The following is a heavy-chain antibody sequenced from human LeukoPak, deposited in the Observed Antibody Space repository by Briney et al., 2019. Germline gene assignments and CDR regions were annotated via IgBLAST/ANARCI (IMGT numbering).Heavy chain of an antibody. CDR3: AREGYRHDAFDI. CDR1: GFTFSSYS. V-gene: IGHV3-21*01. Sequence: GGSLRLSCAASGFTFSSYSMNWVRQAPGKGLEWVSSISSSSSYIYYADSVKGRFTISRDNAKNSLYLQMNSLRAEDTAVYYCAREGYRHDAFDIWGQGTMVTVSS. J-gene: IGHJ3*02. CDR2: ISSSSSYI. D-gene: IGHD2-2*01.